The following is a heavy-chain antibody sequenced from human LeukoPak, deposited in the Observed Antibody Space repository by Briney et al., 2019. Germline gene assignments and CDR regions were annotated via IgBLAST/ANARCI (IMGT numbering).Heavy chain of an antibody. CDR3: ARVGVTIFGVVIGDDYMDV. V-gene: IGHV4-31*03. CDR2: IYYSGST. Sequence: PSQTLSLTCTVSGGSISSGGYYWSWIRQHPGKGLEWIGYIYYSGSTYYNPSLKSRVTISVDTSKNQFSLKLSSVTAADTAVYYCARVGVTIFGVVIGDDYMDVWGKGTTVTVSS. D-gene: IGHD3-3*01. J-gene: IGHJ6*03. CDR1: GGSISSGGYY.